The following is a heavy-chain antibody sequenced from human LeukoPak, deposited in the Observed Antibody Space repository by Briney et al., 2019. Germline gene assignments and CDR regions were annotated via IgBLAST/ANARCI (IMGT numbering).Heavy chain of an antibody. CDR1: GFTLSSYA. J-gene: IGHJ4*02. Sequence: GGSLRLSCAASGFTLSSYAMSWVRQAPGKGLEWVSSISGSGGTTYYVGSVKGRFTISRDNSKNTLYLQLNSLTAEDTAIYYCAKDGFGDYGGLFDYWGQGILVTVSS. CDR2: ISGSGGTT. CDR3: AKDGFGDYGGLFDY. D-gene: IGHD4-17*01. V-gene: IGHV3-23*01.